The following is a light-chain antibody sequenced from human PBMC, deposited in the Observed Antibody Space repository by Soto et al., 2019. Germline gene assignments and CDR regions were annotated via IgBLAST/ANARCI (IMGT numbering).Light chain of an antibody. CDR2: STD. Sequence: QTVVTQEPSLSVSPGGTVTLTCGLSSGSVSTTYYPSWYQQTPVQAPRTLVYSTDTRSSGVPHRFSGPILGNTAALAVPVEQADDESDYYCVLHMRGGIRVFGGVTKLTVL. CDR3: VLHMRGGIRV. CDR1: SGSVSTTYY. J-gene: IGLJ3*02. V-gene: IGLV8-61*01.